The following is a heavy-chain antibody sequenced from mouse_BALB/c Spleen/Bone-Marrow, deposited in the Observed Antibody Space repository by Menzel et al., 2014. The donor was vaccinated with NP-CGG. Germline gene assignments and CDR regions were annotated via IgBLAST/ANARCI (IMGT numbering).Heavy chain of an antibody. D-gene: IGHD2-3*01. CDR2: INPDSSTI. CDR1: GFDFSGFW. Sequence: EVQGVESGGGLVQPGGSLKLSCAASGFDFSGFWMGWVRQAPGKGLEWIGEINPDSSTINYTPSLKDRFIISRDNAKNTLYLQMSKVRSEDTALYYCARLGYYGGFAYWGQRTLVTVSA. V-gene: IGHV4-1*02. CDR3: ARLGYYGGFAY. J-gene: IGHJ3*01.